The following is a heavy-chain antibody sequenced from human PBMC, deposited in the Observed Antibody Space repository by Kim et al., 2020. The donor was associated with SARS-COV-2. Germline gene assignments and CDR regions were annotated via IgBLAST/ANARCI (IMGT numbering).Heavy chain of an antibody. CDR3: ARVLGAITIFGVVIVNWFDP. Sequence: GSYWSLIRQHPGKGLEWIGYIYYSGSTYYTPSLKSRVTISVDTSKNQFSLKLSSVTAADTAVYYCARVLGAITIFGVVIVNWFDPWGQGTLAT. V-gene: IGHV4-31*02. J-gene: IGHJ5*02. D-gene: IGHD3-3*01. CDR2: IYYSGST. CDR1: GSY.